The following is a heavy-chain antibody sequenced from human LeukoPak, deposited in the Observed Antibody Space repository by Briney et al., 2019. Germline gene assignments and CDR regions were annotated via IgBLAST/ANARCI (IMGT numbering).Heavy chain of an antibody. CDR3: ARDIGGDYRPFDY. J-gene: IGHJ4*02. CDR2: INPNSGGT. V-gene: IGHV1-2*02. Sequence: ASVKVSCKASEYTFTSYYIHWVRQAPGQGLEWMGWINPNSGGTNYAQKFQGRVTMTRDTSISTAYMELSRLRSDDTAVYYCARDIGGDYRPFDYWGQGTLVTVSS. D-gene: IGHD4-17*01. CDR1: EYTFTSYY.